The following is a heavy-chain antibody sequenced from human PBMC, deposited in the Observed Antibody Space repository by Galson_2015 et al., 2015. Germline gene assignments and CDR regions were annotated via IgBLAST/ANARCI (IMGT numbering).Heavy chain of an antibody. CDR2: IYHSGST. J-gene: IGHJ4*02. Sequence: SETLSLTCAVSGGSISSSNWWSWVRRPPGKGLEWIGEIYHSGSTNYNPSLKSRVTISVDKSKNQFSLKLSSVTAADTAVYYCARKFEQQLPYDYWGQGTLVTVSS. CDR1: GGSISSSNW. CDR3: ARKFEQQLPYDY. V-gene: IGHV4-4*02. D-gene: IGHD6-13*01.